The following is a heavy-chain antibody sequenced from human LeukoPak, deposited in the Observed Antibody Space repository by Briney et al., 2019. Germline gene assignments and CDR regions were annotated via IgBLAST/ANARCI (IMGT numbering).Heavy chain of an antibody. CDR2: INPNDGDT. CDR1: GYTFTDYY. V-gene: IGHV1-2*02. D-gene: IGHD2-2*01. Sequence: ASVKVFCKASGYTFTDYYMHWVRQAPGQGFEWMGWINPNDGDTNYAQKFQGGVTMTRDTSISTAHMEVSRLRSDDTAVYYCARANFLYCSSSTCLFDYWGQGTLVTVSS. J-gene: IGHJ4*02. CDR3: ARANFLYCSSSTCLFDY.